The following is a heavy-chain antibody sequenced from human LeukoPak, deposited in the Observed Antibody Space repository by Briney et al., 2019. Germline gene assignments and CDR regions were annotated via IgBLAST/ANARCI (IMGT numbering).Heavy chain of an antibody. D-gene: IGHD2-21*02. CDR3: ARDRESCGGDCYSSNDAFDI. Sequence: GGSLRLSCAASGFTFSIYSMSWVRLAPGKGLEWVSGINWNGGSTGYGDSVKGRFTISRDNAKNCLYLQMNSLRAEDTALYYCARDRESCGGDCYSSNDAFDIWGQGIKVTVSS. CDR1: GFTFSIYS. J-gene: IGHJ3*02. CDR2: INWNGGST. V-gene: IGHV3-20*04.